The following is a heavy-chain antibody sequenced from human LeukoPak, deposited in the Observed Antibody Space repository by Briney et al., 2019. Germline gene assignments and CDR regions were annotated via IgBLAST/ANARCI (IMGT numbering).Heavy chain of an antibody. CDR3: AKGMGSPPH. J-gene: IGHJ4*02. Sequence: GGSLRLSCAASGFTFSSYGMHWVRQAPGKGLEWVAVISYDGSNKYYADSVKGRFTISRDNSKNTLYLQMNSLRAEDTAVYYCAKGMGSPPHWGQGTLVTVFS. D-gene: IGHD2-8*01. V-gene: IGHV3-30*18. CDR2: ISYDGSNK. CDR1: GFTFSSYG.